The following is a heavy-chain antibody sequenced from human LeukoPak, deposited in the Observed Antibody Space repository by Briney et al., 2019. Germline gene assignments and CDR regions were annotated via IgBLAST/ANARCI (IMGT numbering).Heavy chain of an antibody. CDR2: ISPSGDIT. D-gene: IGHD3-10*01. CDR1: GFTFSNHG. CDR3: AKDDAWLRFGE. V-gene: IGHV3-23*01. J-gene: IGHJ4*02. Sequence: GGTLRLSCTASGFTFSNHGMDWVRQAPGKGLEWVSGISPSGDITYYADSVKGRFTISRDNSKNTLYLEVISLTAEDTAVYYCAKDDAWLRFGEWSQGTLVTVSS.